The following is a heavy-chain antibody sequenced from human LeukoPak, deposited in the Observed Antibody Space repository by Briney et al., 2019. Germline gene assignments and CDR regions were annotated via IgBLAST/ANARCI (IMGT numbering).Heavy chain of an antibody. V-gene: IGHV1-69*13. CDR2: IIPIFGTA. Sequence: SVKVSCKASGGTFSSYAISWVRQAPGQGLEWMGGIIPIFGTANHAQKFQGRVTITADESTSTAYMELSSLRSEDTAVYYCARGGMGTMVRGVITIDYWGQGTLVTVSS. CDR1: GGTFSSYA. D-gene: IGHD3-10*01. J-gene: IGHJ4*02. CDR3: ARGGMGTMVRGVITIDY.